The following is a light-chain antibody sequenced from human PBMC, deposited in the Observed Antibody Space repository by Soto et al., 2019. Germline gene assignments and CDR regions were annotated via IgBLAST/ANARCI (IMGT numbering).Light chain of an antibody. J-gene: IGKJ2*01. V-gene: IGKV1-27*01. CDR1: PGISNF. CDR2: TAS. CDR3: QKYNSAPYT. Sequence: DIPLTQSPSSLSASVGDRVTITCRASPGISNFLGWYQHKPGKVPRLLISTASTLQSGVPSRFSGSGSGTDFTLTISGLQPEDVATYYCQKYNSAPYTFGQGTKLEIK.